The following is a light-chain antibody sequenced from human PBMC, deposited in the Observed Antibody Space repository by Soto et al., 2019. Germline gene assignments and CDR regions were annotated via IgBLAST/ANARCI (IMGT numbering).Light chain of an antibody. CDR2: EVS. J-gene: IGLJ1*01. CDR1: SSDVGGYNY. Sequence: QSVLTQPASVSGSPGQSITISCTGTSSDVGGYNYVSWYQQHPGKAPKLMIYEVSNRPSGVSTRFSGSKSGNTASLTISGLQADVDADYYCCSFTTTYSRVFGSGTNVTVL. V-gene: IGLV2-14*01. CDR3: CSFTTTYSRV.